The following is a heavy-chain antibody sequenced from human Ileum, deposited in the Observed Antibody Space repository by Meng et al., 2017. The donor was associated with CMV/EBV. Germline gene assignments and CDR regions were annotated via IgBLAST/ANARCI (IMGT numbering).Heavy chain of an antibody. J-gene: IGHJ6*02. V-gene: IGHV1-18*01. CDR3: ARVVVVPSDYYTMDV. CDR2: ISTYSGNR. CDR1: GYTFNNYD. D-gene: IGHD2-2*01. Sequence: ASVKVSCKASGYTFNNYDITWVRQAPGQGLEWTGLISTYSGNRRYAERLQGRVTMYAERLQGRVTMTTDTSTRTVYMEMTSLRSDDTAVYYCARVVVVPSDYYTMDVWGQGTAVTVSS.